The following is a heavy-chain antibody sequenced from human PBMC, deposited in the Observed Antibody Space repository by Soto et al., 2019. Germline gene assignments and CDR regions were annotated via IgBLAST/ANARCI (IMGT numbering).Heavy chain of an antibody. CDR2: MNGDGTYI. D-gene: IGHD1-1*01. J-gene: IGHJ4*02. CDR1: GFTFGPWW. Sequence: EVQLVESGGALVQPGGSLRLSCAVSGFTFGPWWMHWVRQVPGKGLVWVSRMNGDGTYITYGDFAKGRFTISRDNAKNTLFLQMNSLRDDDTSVYYCVRENYFGLERWGQGTLVTVSS. V-gene: IGHV3-74*03. CDR3: VRENYFGLER.